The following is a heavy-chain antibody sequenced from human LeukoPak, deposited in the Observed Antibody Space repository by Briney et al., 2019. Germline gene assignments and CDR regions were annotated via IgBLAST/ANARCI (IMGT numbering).Heavy chain of an antibody. V-gene: IGHV3-53*01. CDR2: IYSGGST. CDR3: ASPKGIGMVRGVITSGMDV. Sequence: GGSLRLSCAASGFTVSSNYMSWVRQAPGKGLEWVSVIYSGGSTYYADSVKGGFTISRDNSKNTLYLQMNSLRAEDTAVYYCASPKGIGMVRGVITSGMDVWGQGTTVTVSS. CDR1: GFTVSSNY. D-gene: IGHD3-10*01. J-gene: IGHJ6*02.